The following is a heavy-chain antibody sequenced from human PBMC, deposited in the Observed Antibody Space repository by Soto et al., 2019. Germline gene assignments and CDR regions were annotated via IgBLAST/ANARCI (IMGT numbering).Heavy chain of an antibody. CDR2: ISGSNGDT. J-gene: IGHJ4*02. D-gene: IGHD6-19*01. Sequence: QVQLVQSGAEVKESGASVKVSCKASGYTFTNYGVAWVRRAPGQGLEWMGWISGSNGDTKYAQNLQNRVSLTTDTSTNTAYMEVRSLGPDDSAIYFGGRGGLAVSGTYDYWGQGTLVTVSS. CDR1: GYTFTNYG. V-gene: IGHV1-18*01. CDR3: GRGGLAVSGTYDY.